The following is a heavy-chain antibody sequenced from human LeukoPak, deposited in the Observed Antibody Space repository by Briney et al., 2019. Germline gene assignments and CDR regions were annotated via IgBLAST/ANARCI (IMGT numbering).Heavy chain of an antibody. CDR1: GSSISYWY. D-gene: IGHD6-19*01. V-gene: IGHV4-59*01. J-gene: IGHJ4*02. Sequence: PSETLSLTCTVSGSSISYWYWSWIRQPPGKGLEWLGNIYGSGRPNYNPSLTSRVTISVDTSKNQFSLKLTSVTAADTAVYYCARETSLVGYSGGLGFNYWGQGILVTVSS. CDR2: IYGSGRP. CDR3: ARETSLVGYSGGLGFNY.